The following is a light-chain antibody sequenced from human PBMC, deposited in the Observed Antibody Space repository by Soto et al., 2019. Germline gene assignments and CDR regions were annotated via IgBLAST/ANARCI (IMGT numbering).Light chain of an antibody. CDR1: QRISNW. CDR3: QQYDSYSYT. J-gene: IGKJ2*01. V-gene: IGKV1-5*03. CDR2: KAY. Sequence: DIQMTQSPSTLSASVGDRVTITCRASQRISNWLAWYQQKPGKAPKLLIYKAYSLQSGVPSRFSGSGSGTEFTLTISSLQPDDFATYYCQQYDSYSYTFGQGTKLDIK.